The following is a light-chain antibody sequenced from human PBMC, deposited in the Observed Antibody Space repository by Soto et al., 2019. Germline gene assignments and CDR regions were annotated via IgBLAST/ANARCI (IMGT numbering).Light chain of an antibody. CDR3: QQYNNWYT. CDR2: GAS. CDR1: QSVSNN. V-gene: IGKV3-15*01. Sequence: EVVLTQSPVTLSVSPGERATLSCRASQSVSNNLAWYQQKPCQATRLLSYGASTRDTGIPARFSGSGPGTEFTLTISSLQSEDFAVYYCQQYNNWYTFGQGTKLEIK. J-gene: IGKJ2*01.